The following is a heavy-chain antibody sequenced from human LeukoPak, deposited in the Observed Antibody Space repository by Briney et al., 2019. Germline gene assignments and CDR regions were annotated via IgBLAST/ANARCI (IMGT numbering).Heavy chain of an antibody. CDR1: GGSFSGYY. Sequence: IPSETLSLTCAVYGGSFSGYYWSWIRQPPGKGLEWIGEINHSGSTNYNPSLKSRVTISVDTSKNQFSLKLSSVTAADTAVYYCARGQVYQLPHNHNKIAAAGTGYNYYYYGMDVWGQGTTVTVSS. CDR3: ARGQVYQLPHNHNKIAAAGTGYNYYYYGMDV. CDR2: INHSGST. J-gene: IGHJ6*02. D-gene: IGHD6-13*01. V-gene: IGHV4-34*01.